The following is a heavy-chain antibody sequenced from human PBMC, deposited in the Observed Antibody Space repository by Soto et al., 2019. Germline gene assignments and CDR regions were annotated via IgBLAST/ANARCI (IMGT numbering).Heavy chain of an antibody. J-gene: IGHJ5*02. Sequence: SETLSLTCAVYGGSFSGYYWSWIRQPPGKGLEWIGEINHSGSTNYNPSLKSRVTISVDTSKNQFSLKLSSVTAADTAVYYCARAPNYDYVWGSYRTGWFDPWGQGTLVTVS. CDR1: GGSFSGYY. D-gene: IGHD3-16*02. CDR2: INHSGST. CDR3: ARAPNYDYVWGSYRTGWFDP. V-gene: IGHV4-34*01.